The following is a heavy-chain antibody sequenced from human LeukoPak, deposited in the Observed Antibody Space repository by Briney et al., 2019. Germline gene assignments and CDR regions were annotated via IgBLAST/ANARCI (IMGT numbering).Heavy chain of an antibody. CDR2: IWYDGSNR. CDR3: ARETNVAADGLFDY. D-gene: IGHD6-13*01. V-gene: IGHV3-33*01. CDR1: GFTFSSYG. J-gene: IGHJ4*02. Sequence: GRCLRLSCAAAGFTFSSYGMHSAHQAAGKGLEWEAFIWYDGSNRYYADSVKGRFTIYRDNSKNTLYLQMNSLRAEDTAVYYCARETNVAADGLFDYWGQGTLVTVSA.